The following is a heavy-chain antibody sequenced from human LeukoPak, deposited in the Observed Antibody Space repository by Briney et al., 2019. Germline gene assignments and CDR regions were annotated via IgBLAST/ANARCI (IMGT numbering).Heavy chain of an antibody. CDR3: ARHGHLRYNWFDP. V-gene: IGHV4-38-2*01. CDR1: GNSISSGYY. D-gene: IGHD5-24*01. Sequence: PSETLSLTCAVSGNSISSGYYWGWIRQPPGKGLEWIGSIYHSGSTYYNPSLKSRVTISVDTSKNQFSLKLSSVTAADTAVYYCARHGHLRYNWFDPWGQGTLVTVSS. CDR2: IYHSGST. J-gene: IGHJ5*02.